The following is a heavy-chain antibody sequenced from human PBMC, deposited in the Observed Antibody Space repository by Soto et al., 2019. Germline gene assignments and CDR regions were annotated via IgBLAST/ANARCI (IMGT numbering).Heavy chain of an antibody. CDR2: VHTSGYT. J-gene: IGHJ5*02. Sequence: SETLSLTCTVSGASVSSFYWSWIRQPAGRGLEWIGRVHTSGYTDFNPSLRSRVTMSVDTSRNQFSLKVTSMTAANTAVYYCAREVAAPLGWFDPWAQGTLVTVSS. D-gene: IGHD6-19*01. V-gene: IGHV4-4*07. CDR3: AREVAAPLGWFDP. CDR1: GASVSSFY.